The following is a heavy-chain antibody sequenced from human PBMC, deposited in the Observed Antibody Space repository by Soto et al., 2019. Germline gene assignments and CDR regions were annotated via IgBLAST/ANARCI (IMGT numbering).Heavy chain of an antibody. D-gene: IGHD4-17*01. Sequence: VQLVESGGGVVQPGRSLRLSCAASGFTFSSYGMHWVRQAPGKGLEWVAVISYDGSNKYYADSVKGRFTISRDNSKNTLYLQMNSLRAEDTAVYYCANDGDYVAFDYWGQGTLVTVSS. J-gene: IGHJ4*02. CDR1: GFTFSSYG. CDR2: ISYDGSNK. V-gene: IGHV3-30*18. CDR3: ANDGDYVAFDY.